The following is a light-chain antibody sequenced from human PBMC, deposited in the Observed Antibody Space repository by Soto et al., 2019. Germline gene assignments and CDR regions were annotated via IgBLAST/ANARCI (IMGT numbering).Light chain of an antibody. Sequence: DIQMTQSPSTLSASVLGIFTITCRANKSIGDWLAWYQQKPGKAPNLLIYSASSLESGVPSRFSGSGSGTEFTLTIGGLQPDDFATYYCQQFNSYPITFGQGTRLEIK. CDR3: QQFNSYPIT. CDR2: SAS. V-gene: IGKV1-5*01. CDR1: KSIGDW. J-gene: IGKJ5*01.